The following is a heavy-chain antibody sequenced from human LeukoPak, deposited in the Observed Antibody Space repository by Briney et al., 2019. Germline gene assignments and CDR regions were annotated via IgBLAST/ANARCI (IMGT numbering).Heavy chain of an antibody. V-gene: IGHV1-3*01. CDR1: GYTFTSYA. Sequence: ASVNVSCTASGYTFTSYAMHWVRQAPGQRLEWMGWINAGNGNTKYSQKFQGRVTITRDTSASTAYMELSSLRSEDTAVYYCARAADCGGDCYLYYYYGMDVWGQGTTVTVSS. CDR3: ARAADCGGDCYLYYYYGMDV. J-gene: IGHJ6*02. D-gene: IGHD2-21*02. CDR2: INAGNGNT.